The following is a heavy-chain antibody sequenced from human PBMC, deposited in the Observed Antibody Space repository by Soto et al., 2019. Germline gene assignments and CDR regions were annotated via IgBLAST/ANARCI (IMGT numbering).Heavy chain of an antibody. CDR3: ARTPKRLLYYYYGMDV. J-gene: IGHJ6*02. CDR1: GFTFSSYE. CDR2: ISSSGSTI. D-gene: IGHD6-25*01. Sequence: EVQLVESGGGLVQPGGSLRLSCAASGFTFSSYEMNWVRQAPGKGLEWVSYISSSGSTIYYADSVKGRFTISRDNAKNSLYLQMNSLRAEDTAVYYCARTPKRLLYYYYGMDVWGQGTPVTVSS. V-gene: IGHV3-48*03.